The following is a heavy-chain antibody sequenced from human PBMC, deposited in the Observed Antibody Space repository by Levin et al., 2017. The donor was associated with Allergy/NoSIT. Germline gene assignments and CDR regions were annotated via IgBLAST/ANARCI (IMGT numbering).Heavy chain of an antibody. CDR1: GFTFSDHY. CDR2: ISSSGVTV. J-gene: IGHJ4*02. D-gene: IGHD3-22*01. V-gene: IGHV3-11*01. CDR3: ARDSPYYYDSSGTRGFDY. Sequence: GESLKISCEVSGFTFSDHYMTWIRQAPGKGLEWISSISSSGVTVYYADTVKGRFTVSRDNANKSLHLQMNGLRGEDTAVYYCARDSPYYYDSSGTRGFDYWGQGTLVTVSS.